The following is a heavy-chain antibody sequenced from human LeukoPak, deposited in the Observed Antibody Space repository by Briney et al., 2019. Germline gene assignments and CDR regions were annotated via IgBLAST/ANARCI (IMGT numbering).Heavy chain of an antibody. V-gene: IGHV4-59*01. D-gene: IGHD3-10*01. CDR3: ARRYGSGSSGTFDY. CDR2: IYYSGST. CDR1: GGSISSYY. Sequence: PSETLSLTCTVSGGSISSYYWSWIRQPPGKGLEWIAYIYYSGSTNYNPSLKSRVTISVDTSKNQFSLKLSSVTAADTAVYYCARRYGSGSSGTFDYGGQGTLVTVSS. J-gene: IGHJ4*02.